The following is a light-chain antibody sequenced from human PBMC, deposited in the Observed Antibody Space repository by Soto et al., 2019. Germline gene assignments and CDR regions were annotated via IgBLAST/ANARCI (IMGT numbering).Light chain of an antibody. V-gene: IGKV1-27*01. Sequence: DIQMTESPSSLSASVGDRDTILRLASQGISNYLAWYQQKPGKVPKLLIYAASTLQSGVPSRFSGSGSGTDFTLTISSLQPEDVATYYCQKYNSAPRTFGQGTKVDIK. J-gene: IGKJ1*01. CDR2: AAS. CDR3: QKYNSAPRT. CDR1: QGISNY.